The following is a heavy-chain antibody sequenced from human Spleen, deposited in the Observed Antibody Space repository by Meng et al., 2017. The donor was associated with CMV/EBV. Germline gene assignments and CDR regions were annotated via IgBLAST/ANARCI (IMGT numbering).Heavy chain of an antibody. V-gene: IGHV1-69*10. J-gene: IGHJ6*02. CDR1: GGTFSRYA. CDR2: IIPILTIS. CDR3: ARVPYSSGWYDYYYYGMDV. D-gene: IGHD6-19*01. Sequence: SVKVSCKASGGTFSRYAISWVRQAPGQGLEWMGGIIPILTISNYAQKFQGRVTITTDESTSTAYMELSSLRSEDTAVYYCARVPYSSGWYDYYYYGMDVWGQGTTVTVSS.